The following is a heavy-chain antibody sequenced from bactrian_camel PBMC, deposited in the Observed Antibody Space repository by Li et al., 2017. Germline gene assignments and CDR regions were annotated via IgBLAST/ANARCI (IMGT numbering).Heavy chain of an antibody. J-gene: IGHJ4*01. CDR1: GYTYNRNC. Sequence: QLVESGGGSVQAGGSLRLSCAASGYTYNRNCMAWFRQAPGKGREGVAATYSGDSSAIYTDSAKGRFTTSQDNASKTAVLQMNSLKPEDTAMYHCAVYVAYGGRCSFREDFYDYWGPGTQVTVS. V-gene: IGHV3S25*01. CDR3: AVYVAYGGRCSFREDFYDY. D-gene: IGHD1*01. CDR2: TYSGDSSA.